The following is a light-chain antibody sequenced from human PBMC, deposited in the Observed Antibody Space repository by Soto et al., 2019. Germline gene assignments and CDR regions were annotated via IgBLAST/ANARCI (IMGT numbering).Light chain of an antibody. CDR3: QQRSNWPPVT. V-gene: IGKV3D-20*02. Sequence: EIVLTQSPGTLSLSPGERATLSCRASQSVSSSYLVWHQQKPGQAPRLLIYDASNRASGIPARFSGSGSGTDFTLTISSLDPEDFAVYYCQQRSNWPPVTFGGGTKVDIK. CDR2: DAS. J-gene: IGKJ4*01. CDR1: QSVSSSY.